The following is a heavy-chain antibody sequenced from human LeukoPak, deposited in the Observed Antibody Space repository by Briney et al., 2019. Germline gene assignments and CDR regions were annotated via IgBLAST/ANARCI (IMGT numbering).Heavy chain of an antibody. CDR1: GGTFISYA. Sequence: ASVKVSCKASGGTFISYAISWVRQAPGQGLEWMGGIIPIFGTANYAQKFQGRVTITTDESTSTAYMELSSLRSEDTAVYYCARGPTVTTPDYWGQGTLVTVSS. V-gene: IGHV1-69*05. D-gene: IGHD4-17*01. CDR3: ARGPTVTTPDY. CDR2: IIPIFGTA. J-gene: IGHJ4*02.